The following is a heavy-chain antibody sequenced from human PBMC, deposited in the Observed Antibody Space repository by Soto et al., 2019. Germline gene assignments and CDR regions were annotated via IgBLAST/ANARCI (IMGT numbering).Heavy chain of an antibody. CDR1: GGSISSGGYS. V-gene: IGHV4-61*08. CDR2: VYYSGST. J-gene: IGHJ5*02. CDR3: ARVKRSTSRLDP. Sequence: ETLSLTCAVSGGSISSGGYSWSWIRQPPGKGLEWIGYVYYSGSTSYNPSLETGVTISVDTSKNQFSLKLTSVTPADTAIYYCARVKRSTSRLDPWGQGTLVTVS. D-gene: IGHD1-26*01.